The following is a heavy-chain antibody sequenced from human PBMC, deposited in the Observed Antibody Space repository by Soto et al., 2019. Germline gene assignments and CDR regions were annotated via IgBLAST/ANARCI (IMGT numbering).Heavy chain of an antibody. CDR3: AYYSGSYSHFDY. V-gene: IGHV3-21*01. CDR1: GFTLSTYN. CDR2: ISSSSSYI. D-gene: IGHD1-26*01. Sequence: LRLSCAASGFTLSTYNMNWVRRAPGKGLEWVSSISSSSSYIYYADSVKGQFTISRDNDQHSLYLQINSLRAEDTAVYYCAYYSGSYSHFDYWGQGTLVTVSS. J-gene: IGHJ4*02.